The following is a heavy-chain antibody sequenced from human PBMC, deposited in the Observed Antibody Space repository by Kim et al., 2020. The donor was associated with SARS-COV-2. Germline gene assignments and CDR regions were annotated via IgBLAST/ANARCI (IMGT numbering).Heavy chain of an antibody. CDR1: GYTLTELS. CDR3: ATPAREDYVWGSYRYFDY. D-gene: IGHD3-16*02. J-gene: IGHJ4*02. CDR2: FDPEDGET. V-gene: IGHV1-24*01. Sequence: ASVKVSCKVSGYTLTELSMHWVRQAPGKGLEWMGGFDPEDGETIYAQKFQGRVTMTEDTSTDTAYMELSSLRSEDTAVYYCATPAREDYVWGSYRYFDYWGQGTLVTVSS.